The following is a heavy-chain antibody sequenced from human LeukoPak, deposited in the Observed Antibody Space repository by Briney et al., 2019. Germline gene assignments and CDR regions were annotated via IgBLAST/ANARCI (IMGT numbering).Heavy chain of an antibody. CDR3: ARRAAYNNYYFDY. J-gene: IGHJ4*02. V-gene: IGHV4-39*01. Sequence: PSETLSPTCLFSVGSLSSNSYFWPWPPDPPGRGREGIGVIFYSGTTYYTPSLKSRVPISIDTSKNQFSLKVASVTAADTAVYYCARRAAYNNYYFDYWGQGILVTVSS. CDR1: VGSLSSNSYF. CDR2: IFYSGTT. D-gene: IGHD1-1*01.